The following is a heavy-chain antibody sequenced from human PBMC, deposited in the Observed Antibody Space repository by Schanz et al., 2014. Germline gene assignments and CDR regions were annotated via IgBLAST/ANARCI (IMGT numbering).Heavy chain of an antibody. Sequence: EVQLLESGGGLVQPGESLRLSCAASGFSFSSYTMSWVRQAPGKGLEYVSVISSNGGSTDFADSVKGRFTISRDNSKNTLYLLMNSLRAEDTAVYYCAKDLISGWSGFDYWGQGTLVTVSS. J-gene: IGHJ4*02. CDR2: ISSNGGST. CDR3: AKDLISGWSGFDY. D-gene: IGHD6-19*01. CDR1: GFSFSSYT. V-gene: IGHV3-64D*06.